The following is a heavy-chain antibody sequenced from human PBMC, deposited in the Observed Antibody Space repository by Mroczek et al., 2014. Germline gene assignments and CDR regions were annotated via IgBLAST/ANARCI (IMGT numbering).Heavy chain of an antibody. J-gene: IGHJ3*02. CDR1: GGSISSYY. Sequence: QVQLVESGPGLVKPSETLSLTCTVSGGSISSYYWSWIRQPAGKGLEWIGRIYTSGSTNYNPSLKSRVTMSVDTSKNQFSLKLSSVTAADTAVYYCARDSYDSSGYYPDDAFDIWGQGTMVTVSS. CDR2: IYTSGST. D-gene: IGHD3-22*01. CDR3: ARDSYDSSGYYPDDAFDI. V-gene: IGHV4-4*07.